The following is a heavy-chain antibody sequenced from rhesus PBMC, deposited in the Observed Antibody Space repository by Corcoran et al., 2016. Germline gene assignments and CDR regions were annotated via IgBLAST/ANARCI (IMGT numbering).Heavy chain of an antibody. CDR3: ARGKIAAACFDY. V-gene: IGHV4S10*01. CDR1: GGSISDSYR. J-gene: IGHJ4*01. D-gene: IGHD6-31*01. CDR2: IYGKQNGT. Sequence: QVQLQESGPGVVKPSETLSLTCAVSGGSISDSYRWSWIRQPPGKGLEWIWYIYGKQNGTKHHPPPKGRIPLSKGPAQDPVCFELGSVTAGGTAVYYWARGKIAAACFDYWGQGVLVTVSS.